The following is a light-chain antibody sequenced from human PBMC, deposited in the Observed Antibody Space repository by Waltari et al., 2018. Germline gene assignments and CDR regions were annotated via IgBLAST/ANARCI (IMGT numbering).Light chain of an antibody. Sequence: SYVLPPPPSVSVAPGQTARLTCGGNNIGSTRVHWYQQRPGQAPVLVVYDNSDRPSGIPERFSGSNSGNTATLTISRVEAVDEADYYCQVWDRGSDHVVFGGGTKLTVL. CDR1: NIGSTR. J-gene: IGLJ2*01. V-gene: IGLV3-21*02. CDR3: QVWDRGSDHVV. CDR2: DNS.